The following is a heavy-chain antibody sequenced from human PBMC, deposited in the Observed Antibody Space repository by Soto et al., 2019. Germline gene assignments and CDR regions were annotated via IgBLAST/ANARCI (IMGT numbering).Heavy chain of an antibody. CDR3: ATAGGWGAAAGDIYYIDY. Sequence: SETLSLTCAVYGGSFSGYYWSWIRQPPGKGLEWIGEINHSGSTNYNPSLKSRVTISVDTSKNQFSLKLSSVTAADTAVYYCATAGGWGAAAGDIYYIDYWGQGTLVTVSS. V-gene: IGHV4-34*01. J-gene: IGHJ4*02. CDR2: INHSGST. D-gene: IGHD6-13*01. CDR1: GGSFSGYY.